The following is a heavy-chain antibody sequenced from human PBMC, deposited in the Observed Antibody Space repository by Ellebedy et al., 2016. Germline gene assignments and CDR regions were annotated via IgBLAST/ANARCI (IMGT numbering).Heavy chain of an antibody. J-gene: IGHJ6*02. CDR3: ATASWGEIGSYYGMDV. D-gene: IGHD3-16*01. Sequence: ASVKVSXXASGYTFTSYDINWVRQATGQGLEWMGWMNPNSGNTGYAQKFQGRVTMTRNTSISTAYMELSSLRSEDTAVYYCATASWGEIGSYYGMDVWGQGTTVTVSS. CDR1: GYTFTSYD. CDR2: MNPNSGNT. V-gene: IGHV1-8*01.